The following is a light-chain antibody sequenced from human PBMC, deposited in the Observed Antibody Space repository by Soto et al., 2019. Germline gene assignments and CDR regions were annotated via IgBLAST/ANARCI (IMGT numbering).Light chain of an antibody. V-gene: IGKV3D-20*02. CDR1: QSVSSSF. J-gene: IGKJ5*01. CDR3: QQRSNWPPIT. Sequence: EIVLTQSPGTLSLSPGERATLSCRASQSVSSSFLAWYQQKVGQAPRLLIYGASSRATGIPDRFSGSGSGTDFTLTISRLEPEDFAVYYCQQRSNWPPITFGQGTRLENK. CDR2: GAS.